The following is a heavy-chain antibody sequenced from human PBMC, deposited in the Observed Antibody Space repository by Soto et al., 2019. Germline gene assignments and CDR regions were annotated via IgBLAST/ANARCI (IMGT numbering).Heavy chain of an antibody. D-gene: IGHD2-8*01. V-gene: IGHV1-3*01. J-gene: IGHJ4*02. CDR1: GYTFTSYA. CDR3: AREARIVLMVYATHLGY. Sequence: ASVKVSCTASGYTFTSYAMHWVRQAPGQRLEWMGWINAGNGNTKYSQKFQGRVTITRDTSASTAYMELSSLRSEDTAVYYCAREARIVLMVYATHLGYWGQGTLVTVSS. CDR2: INAGNGNT.